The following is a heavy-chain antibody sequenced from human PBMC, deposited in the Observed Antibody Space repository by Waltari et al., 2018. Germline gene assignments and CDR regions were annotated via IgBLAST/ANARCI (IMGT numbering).Heavy chain of an antibody. CDR3: AKDPIVVVTAIFDY. V-gene: IGHV3-23*01. J-gene: IGHJ4*02. D-gene: IGHD2-21*02. Sequence: EVQLLESGGGLVQPGGSLRLSCAASGFTFSSYAMSWVRQAPGKGLEWVSAISGSGGSTYYADSGKGRFTISRDNSKNTLYLQMNSLRAEETAVYYCAKDPIVVVTAIFDYWGQGTLVTVSS. CDR1: GFTFSSYA. CDR2: ISGSGGST.